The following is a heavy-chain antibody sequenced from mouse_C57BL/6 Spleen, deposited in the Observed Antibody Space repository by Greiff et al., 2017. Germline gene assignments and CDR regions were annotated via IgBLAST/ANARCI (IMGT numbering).Heavy chain of an antibody. CDR2: IYPRSGNT. V-gene: IGHV1-81*01. D-gene: IGHD3-2*02. CDR1: GYTFTSYG. Sequence: QVHVKQSGAELARPGASVKLSCKASGYTFTSYGISWVKQRTGQGLEWIGEIYPRSGNTYYNEKFKGKATLTADKSSSPAYMELRSLTSEDSAVXFCARQLRLRGMDYWGQGTSVTVSS. J-gene: IGHJ4*01. CDR3: ARQLRLRGMDY.